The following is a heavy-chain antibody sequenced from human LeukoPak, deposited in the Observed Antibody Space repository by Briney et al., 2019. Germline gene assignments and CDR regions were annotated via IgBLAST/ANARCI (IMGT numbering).Heavy chain of an antibody. CDR3: VKDQHPQIASMPIGGYYRMDV. CDR2: ISSNGGST. D-gene: IGHD3-3*01. V-gene: IGHV3-64D*09. J-gene: IGHJ6*02. CDR1: GFTFSSYA. Sequence: TGGSLRLSCSASGFTFSSYAMHWVRQAPGKGLEYVSAISSNGGSTYYADSVKGRFTISRDNSKNTLYLQMSSLRAEDTAVYYCVKDQHPQIASMPIGGYYRMDVWGQGTTVTVSS.